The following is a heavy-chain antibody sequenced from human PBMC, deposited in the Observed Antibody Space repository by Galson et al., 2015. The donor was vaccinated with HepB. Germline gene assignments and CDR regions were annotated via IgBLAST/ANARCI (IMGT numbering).Heavy chain of an antibody. J-gene: IGHJ4*02. CDR2: ISGSGGST. CDR1: GFTFSSYA. Sequence: SLRLSCAASGFTFSSYAMSWVRQAPGKGLEWVSAISGSGGSTYYADSVKGRFTISRDNSKNTLYLQMNSLRAEDTAVYYCAKEGSGSGSYYNEDIDYWGQGTLVTVSS. CDR3: AKEGSGSGSYYNEDIDY. V-gene: IGHV3-23*01. D-gene: IGHD3-10*01.